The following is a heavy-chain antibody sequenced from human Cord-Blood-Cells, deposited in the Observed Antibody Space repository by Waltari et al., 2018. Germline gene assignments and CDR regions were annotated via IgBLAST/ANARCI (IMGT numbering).Heavy chain of an antibody. Sequence: QVQLQPWGAGLLKPSETLSLTCAVYGGSFSGYYWSWIRQPPGKGLEWIGEINHSGSTNYNPSLKSRVTISVDTSKNQFSLKLSSVTAADTAVYYCARGLRGLRYFDWLLPEYYFDYWGQGTLVTVSS. CDR3: ARGLRGLRYFDWLLPEYYFDY. CDR2: INHSGST. D-gene: IGHD3-9*01. J-gene: IGHJ4*02. V-gene: IGHV4-34*01. CDR1: GGSFSGYY.